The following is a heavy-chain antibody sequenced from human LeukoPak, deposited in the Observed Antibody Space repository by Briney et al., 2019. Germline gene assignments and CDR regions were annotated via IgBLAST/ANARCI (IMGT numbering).Heavy chain of an antibody. CDR1: GGSFSGYY. CDR2: INHSGST. J-gene: IGHJ4*02. CDR3: SRESGAFCPFGY. V-gene: IGHV4-34*01. Sequence: SETLSLTCAVYGGSFSGYYWSWIRQPPGKGLEWIGEINHSGSTNYNPSLKSRVTISVDTSKNQFSLKLSSVTAADTATYYCSRESGAFCPFGYWGQGTLVIVPS. D-gene: IGHD1-26*01.